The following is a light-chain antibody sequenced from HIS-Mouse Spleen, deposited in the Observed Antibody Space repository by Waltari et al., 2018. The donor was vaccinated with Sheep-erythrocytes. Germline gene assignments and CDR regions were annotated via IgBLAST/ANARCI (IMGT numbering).Light chain of an antibody. J-gene: IGKJ4*01. CDR1: QSLLHSNGYNY. Sequence: DIVMTQSPLSLPVTPGEPASISCRSSQSLLHSNGYNYLDWYLQKPGQSPQLLIYLGSNRASGVPDRFSGSGSGTDFTLTISSLQPEDFATYYCQQSYSTPPTFCGGTKVEIK. CDR2: LGS. V-gene: IGKV2-28*01. CDR3: QQSYSTPPT.